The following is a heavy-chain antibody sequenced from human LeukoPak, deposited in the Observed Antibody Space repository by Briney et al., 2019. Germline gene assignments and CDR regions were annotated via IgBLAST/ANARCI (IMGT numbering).Heavy chain of an antibody. J-gene: IGHJ4*02. V-gene: IGHV4-31*03. CDR3: ARLYYYDSSGYQSRYYFDY. Sequence: PSETLSLTCTVSGGSISSGGYSWSWIRQHPGKGLEWIGYIYYSGSTYYNPSLKSRVTISVDTSKNQFSLKLSSVTAADTAVYYCARLYYYDSSGYQSRYYFDYWGQGTLVTVSS. CDR2: IYYSGST. CDR1: GGSISSGGYS. D-gene: IGHD3-22*01.